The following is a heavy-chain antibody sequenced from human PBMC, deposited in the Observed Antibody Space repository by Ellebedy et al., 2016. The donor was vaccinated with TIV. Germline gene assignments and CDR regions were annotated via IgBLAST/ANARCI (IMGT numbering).Heavy chain of an antibody. Sequence: GESLKISXKGSGYTFTSYGISWVRQAPGQGLEWMGWISAYNGNTNYAQKFQGRVTMTRNTSISTAYMELSSLRSEDTAVYYCASDLYCSSTSCYKADAFDIWGQGTMVTVSS. CDR2: ISAYNGNT. D-gene: IGHD2-2*02. CDR1: GYTFTSYG. CDR3: ASDLYCSSTSCYKADAFDI. J-gene: IGHJ3*02. V-gene: IGHV1-18*01.